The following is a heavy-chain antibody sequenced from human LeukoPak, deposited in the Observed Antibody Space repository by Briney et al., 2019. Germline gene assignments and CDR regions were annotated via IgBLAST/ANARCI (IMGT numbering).Heavy chain of an antibody. Sequence: PSQTLSLTCTVSGGSISSGSYYWSWIRQPAGKGLEWIGRIYTSGSTNYNPSLKSRVTISVDTSKNQFSLKLSSVTAADTAVYYCARGPIPSLGRFDPWGQGTLVTVSS. CDR3: ARGPIPSLGRFDP. J-gene: IGHJ5*02. V-gene: IGHV4-61*02. CDR1: GGSISSGSYY. CDR2: IYTSGST. D-gene: IGHD1-26*01.